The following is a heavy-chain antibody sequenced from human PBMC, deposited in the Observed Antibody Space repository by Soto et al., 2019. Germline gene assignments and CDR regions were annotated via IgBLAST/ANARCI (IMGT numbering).Heavy chain of an antibody. CDR3: TRHWDCGPLAY. D-gene: IGHD2-21*01. CDR1: GGSISSDY. J-gene: IGHJ4*02. V-gene: IGHV4-59*08. CDR2: IYYSGGI. Sequence: QVQLQESGPGLVKPSETLSLTCTVSGGSISSDYWSWIRQPPGKGLELIGFIYYSGGINYNPSFESRVAISVYTSKNQSSLNLTSVTAADTPVYYCTRHWDCGPLAYWGQGTLATVSS.